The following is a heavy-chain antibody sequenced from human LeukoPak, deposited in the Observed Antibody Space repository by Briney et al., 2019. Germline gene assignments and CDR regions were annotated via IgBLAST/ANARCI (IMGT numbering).Heavy chain of an antibody. CDR3: ARHHKRVSGVVSGTVDY. D-gene: IGHD3-3*01. CDR2: IYYCGST. CDR1: GDSINSGTYY. V-gene: IGHV4-39*01. Sequence: SETLSLTCTVSGDSINSGTYYWGWIRQPPGKGLEWIGSIYYCGSTYYNPSLKSRVTISVDTSKNQFSLRLTSVTDADTAIYYCARHHKRVSGVVSGTVDYWGQGTLVTVSS. J-gene: IGHJ4*02.